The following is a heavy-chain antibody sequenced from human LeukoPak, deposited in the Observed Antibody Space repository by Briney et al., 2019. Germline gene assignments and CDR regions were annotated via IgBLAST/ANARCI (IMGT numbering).Heavy chain of an antibody. Sequence: GGSLRLSCAASGFTFSSYGMHWVRQAPGKGLEWVAVIWYGGSDKYYADSGKGRFTISRDNSMNTLYLQMNSLRTEDTAVYYCARDGTGRLYLEYWGQGTLVTVSS. D-gene: IGHD3/OR15-3a*01. V-gene: IGHV3-33*08. CDR1: GFTFSSYG. CDR3: ARDGTGRLYLEY. CDR2: IWYGGSDK. J-gene: IGHJ4*02.